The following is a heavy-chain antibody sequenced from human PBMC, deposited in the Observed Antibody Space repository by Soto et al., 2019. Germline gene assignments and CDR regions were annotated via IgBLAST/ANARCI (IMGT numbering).Heavy chain of an antibody. D-gene: IGHD2-15*01. Sequence: SETLSLTCAVYGGSFSGYYWSWIRQPPGKGLEWIGEINHSGSTNYNPSLKSRVTISVDTSKNQFSLKLSSVTAADTAVYYCARGRISTDWGQGTMVTVSS. CDR1: GGSFSGYY. CDR2: INHSGST. J-gene: IGHJ3*01. CDR3: ARGRISTD. V-gene: IGHV4-34*01.